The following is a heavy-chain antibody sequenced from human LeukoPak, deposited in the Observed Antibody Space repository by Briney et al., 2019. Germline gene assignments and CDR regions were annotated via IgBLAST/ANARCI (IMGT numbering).Heavy chain of an antibody. CDR2: IYSSGRT. CDR1: GGSISSYY. V-gene: IGHV4-59*01. D-gene: IGHD6-19*01. J-gene: IGHJ4*02. Sequence: KPSETLSLTCTVSGGSISSYYWSWIRQPPGKGPEGIGYIYSSGRTNYNPSLKSRVTISVDTSKNQFSLKLSSVTAADTAVYYCARSGYSSGWYAGFFDYWGQGTLVTVSS. CDR3: ARSGYSSGWYAGFFDY.